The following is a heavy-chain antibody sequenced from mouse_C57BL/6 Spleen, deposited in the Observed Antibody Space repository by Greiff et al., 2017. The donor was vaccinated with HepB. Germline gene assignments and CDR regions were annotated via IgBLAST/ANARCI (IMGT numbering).Heavy chain of an antibody. CDR2: IYPRSGNT. J-gene: IGHJ4*01. CDR3: ASFTTVVATDYAMDY. Sequence: VQLQQSGAELARPGASVKLSCKASGYTFTSYGISWVKQRTGQGLEWIGEIYPRSGNTYYNEKFKGKATLTADKSSSTAYMELRSLTSEDSAVYFCASFTTVVATDYAMDYWGQGTSVTVSS. D-gene: IGHD1-1*01. CDR1: GYTFTSYG. V-gene: IGHV1-81*01.